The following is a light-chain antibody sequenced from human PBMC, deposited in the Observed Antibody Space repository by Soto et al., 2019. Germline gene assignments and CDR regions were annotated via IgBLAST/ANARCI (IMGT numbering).Light chain of an antibody. CDR2: DAS. J-gene: IGKJ4*01. CDR3: QQYDGSHLT. Sequence: DIQMTQSPSTLSASVGDRVTITCRASQSISNWLAWYQQKPGKAPKLLMYDASSLESGVPSRFSGSGSGTEFTLTITSLQPDDFATYYCQQYDGSHLTFGGGTKVEIK. CDR1: QSISNW. V-gene: IGKV1-5*01.